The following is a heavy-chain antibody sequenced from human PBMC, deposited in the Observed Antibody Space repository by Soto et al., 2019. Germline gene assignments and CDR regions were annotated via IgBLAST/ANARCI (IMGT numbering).Heavy chain of an antibody. CDR1: GASISGFY. CDR3: ARAGTKTLRAWFDP. CDR2: IYATGTT. Sequence: PSETLSLTCTVSGASISGFYWSWIRKSAGKGLEWIGRIYATGTTDYNPSLKSRVMMSVDTSKKQFSLKLRSVTAADTAVYYCARAGTKTLRAWFDPWGQGISVTVSS. V-gene: IGHV4-4*07. D-gene: IGHD1-1*01. J-gene: IGHJ5*02.